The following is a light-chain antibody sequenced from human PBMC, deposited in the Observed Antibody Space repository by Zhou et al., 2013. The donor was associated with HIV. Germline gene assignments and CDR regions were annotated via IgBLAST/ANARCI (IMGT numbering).Light chain of an antibody. V-gene: IGKV2-28*01. CDR2: LGS. J-gene: IGKJ4*01. Sequence: IVMTQAPLYLPVTPGESASISCRSTQSLRHSNGYDYLDWYLQKSGQSPHLLVYLGSTRASGVPDRFSGSGSGTDFTLKIRRVETEDIGLYYCMQSLETPLTFGGGTKVEI. CDR1: QSLRHSNGYDY. CDR3: MQSLETPLT.